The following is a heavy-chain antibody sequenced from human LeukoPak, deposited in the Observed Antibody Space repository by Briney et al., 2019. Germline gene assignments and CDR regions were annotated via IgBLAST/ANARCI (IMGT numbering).Heavy chain of an antibody. Sequence: GGSLRLSCTASGFTFSDYSMNWVRQAPGKGLEWVSYISSSGSTIYYADSVKGRFTISRDNAKNSLYLQMNSLRAEDTAVYYCVELGITMIGGVWGKGTTVTISS. D-gene: IGHD3-10*02. CDR2: ISSSGSTI. J-gene: IGHJ6*04. V-gene: IGHV3-48*04. CDR3: VELGITMIGGV. CDR1: GFTFSDYS.